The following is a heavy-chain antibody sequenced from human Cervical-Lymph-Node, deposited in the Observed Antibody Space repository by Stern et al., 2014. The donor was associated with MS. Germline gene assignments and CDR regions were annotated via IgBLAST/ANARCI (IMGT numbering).Heavy chain of an antibody. Sequence: EVQLVESGGGLVTPGGSLRLSCAASGFTFSDYSMNWVLQAPGKGLEWVSSITNSGASMYYGDSVKVRFTISRDNAKNTLYLQMDSLSAEDTATYFCASTLHGGLYNWFDPWGQGTLVTVSS. V-gene: IGHV3-21*02. CDR2: ITNSGASM. D-gene: IGHD2-2*01. CDR3: ASTLHGGLYNWFDP. CDR1: GFTFSDYS. J-gene: IGHJ5*02.